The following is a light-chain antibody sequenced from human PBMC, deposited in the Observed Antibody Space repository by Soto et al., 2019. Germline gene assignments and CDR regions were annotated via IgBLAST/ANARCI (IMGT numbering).Light chain of an antibody. V-gene: IGKV3-20*01. Sequence: IVLAQSPGTLSLSPGERVTLSCRAGQSISNNHLAWYQQKPGQAPRLLIHGTSNRATGIPDRFSGSGSGTDFTLTFSSLEPEDFAVYYCEYYGTSITFGGGTKVDI. CDR1: QSISNNH. CDR3: EYYGTSIT. J-gene: IGKJ4*01. CDR2: GTS.